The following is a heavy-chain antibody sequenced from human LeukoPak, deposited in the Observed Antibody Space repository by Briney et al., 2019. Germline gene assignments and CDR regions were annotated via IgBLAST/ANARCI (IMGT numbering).Heavy chain of an antibody. D-gene: IGHD6-13*01. CDR2: LNYSGTT. CDR1: GGSISGSTSY. V-gene: IGHV4-39*07. Sequence: SETLSLTCTVSGGSISGSTSYWGWIRQSPGKGLEWIGLLNYSGTTYYNPSFKSRVSISIDRSRTQFSLKLSSVTAADTAVYYCARCGSSWYEGDWFDPWGQGTLVTVSS. CDR3: ARCGSSWYEGDWFDP. J-gene: IGHJ5*02.